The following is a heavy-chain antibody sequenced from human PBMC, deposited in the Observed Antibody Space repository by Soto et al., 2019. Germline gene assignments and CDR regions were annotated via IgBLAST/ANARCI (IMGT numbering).Heavy chain of an antibody. Sequence: QVQLVESGGGVVEPGRSLRLSCAASGFTFSSYGMHWFRQAPGKGLEWVAVISYDGSNKYYADSVKGRFTISIDNCKNTLYLQMNSLRAEDTAVYYCATVVVVAATSDYWGQGTLVTVSS. J-gene: IGHJ4*02. CDR1: GFTFSSYG. V-gene: IGHV3-30*03. D-gene: IGHD2-15*01. CDR3: ATVVVVAATSDY. CDR2: ISYDGSNK.